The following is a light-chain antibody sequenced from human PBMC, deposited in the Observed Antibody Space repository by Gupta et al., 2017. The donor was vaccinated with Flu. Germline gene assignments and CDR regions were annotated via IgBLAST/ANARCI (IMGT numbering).Light chain of an antibody. CDR2: GAS. V-gene: IGKV3-20*01. CDR1: ESLIYNY. J-gene: IGKJ1*01. Sequence: ELVLTQSPATLSLSPGESATLSCRASESLIYNYLSWYQQKPGQAPRLLISGASTRAAGVPDRFSGGGSGTDYTLTINRLEPEDFAVYYCLQFGSTPRTFGQGTKVEIK. CDR3: LQFGSTPRT.